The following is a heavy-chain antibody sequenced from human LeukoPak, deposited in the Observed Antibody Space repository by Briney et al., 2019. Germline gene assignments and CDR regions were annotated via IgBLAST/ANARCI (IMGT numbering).Heavy chain of an antibody. CDR1: GFTFNSYA. Sequence: GGSLRLSRVASGFTFNSYALSWVRQAPGKGLEWVSTIGGGGENTYYADSVKGRFTISRDSSKNTVYLHMKSLRAEDTAVYFCAKVLTGSQDYWGQGTLVTVSS. J-gene: IGHJ4*02. CDR3: AKVLTGSQDY. V-gene: IGHV3-23*01. CDR2: IGGGGENT. D-gene: IGHD1-14*01.